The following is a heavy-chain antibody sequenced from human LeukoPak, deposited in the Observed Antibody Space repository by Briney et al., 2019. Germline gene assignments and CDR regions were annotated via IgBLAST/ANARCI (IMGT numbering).Heavy chain of an antibody. Sequence: QTSETLSLTCTVSGGSISSSSYYWGWIRQPPGKGLEWVSAISGSGGSTYYADSVKGRFTISRDNSKNTLYLQMNSLRAEDTAVYYCAKDRTPWSDWFDPWGQGTLVTVSS. CDR3: AKDRTPWSDWFDP. CDR2: ISGSGGST. D-gene: IGHD2-8*02. CDR1: GGSISSSSYY. J-gene: IGHJ5*02. V-gene: IGHV3-23*01.